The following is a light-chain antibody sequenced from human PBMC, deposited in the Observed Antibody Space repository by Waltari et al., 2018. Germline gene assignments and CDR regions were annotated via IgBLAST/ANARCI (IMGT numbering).Light chain of an antibody. CDR1: QDLDNW. CDR3: QQLHSYPRA. CDR2: GAS. J-gene: IGKJ4*01. Sequence: AIQVTQSPSSLSASVGDRVTITCRASQDLDNWLAWYQQKPGKAPNLLIYGASVLESGVPSRFSGSGSGTDFTLTISSLQPEDFATDYCQQLHSYPRAFGGGTKVESK. V-gene: IGKV1-13*02.